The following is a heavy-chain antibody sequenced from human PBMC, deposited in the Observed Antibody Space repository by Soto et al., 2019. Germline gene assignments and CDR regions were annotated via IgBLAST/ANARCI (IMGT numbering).Heavy chain of an antibody. CDR2: ISWSSVTF. Sequence: EVQLVESGGGLVQPGRSGRLSCAASGFNFDDYAMHWVRQAPGKGLEWVSGISWSSVTFDYADSEKGRFTISRDNAKNSLYLQMNSLRAEDTAFYYCAKDHDEDFGYDLDYFDYWGQGTLVTVSS. D-gene: IGHD5-12*01. CDR3: AKDHDEDFGYDLDYFDY. J-gene: IGHJ4*02. V-gene: IGHV3-9*01. CDR1: GFNFDDYA.